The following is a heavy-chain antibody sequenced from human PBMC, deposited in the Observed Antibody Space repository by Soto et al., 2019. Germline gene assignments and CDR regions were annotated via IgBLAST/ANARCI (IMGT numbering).Heavy chain of an antibody. D-gene: IGHD1-26*01. Sequence: QVKLVESGGGVVQPGSSLRLSCAASGFNVSAYTMHWVRQAPGKGLEWVAVISSGGNHKYYTDSVKGRFTISRDTSTNTLYLQMNSLRAEDTAVYYCARWEQPLFDYWGQGTLVTVSS. V-gene: IGHV3-30-3*01. J-gene: IGHJ4*02. CDR1: GFNVSAYT. CDR2: ISSGGNHK. CDR3: ARWEQPLFDY.